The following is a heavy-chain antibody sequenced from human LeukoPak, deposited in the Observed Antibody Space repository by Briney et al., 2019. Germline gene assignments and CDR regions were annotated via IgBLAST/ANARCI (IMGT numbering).Heavy chain of an antibody. CDR2: IYYSGST. V-gene: IGHV4-59*01. D-gene: IGHD2-15*01. CDR3: ARHLCFLGRPHRGYCSGGRTAYFDY. Sequence: SETLSLTCTVSGGSISSYYWSWIRQPPGKGLEWIGYIYYSGSTNYNPSLKSRVTISVDTSKNQFSLKLSSVTAADTAVYYCARHLCFLGRPHRGYCSGGRTAYFDYWGQGTLVTVSS. CDR1: GGSISSYY. J-gene: IGHJ4*02.